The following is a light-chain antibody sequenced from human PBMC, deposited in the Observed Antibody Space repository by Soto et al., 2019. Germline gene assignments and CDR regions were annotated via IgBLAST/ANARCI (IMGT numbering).Light chain of an antibody. Sequence: EIVLTQSPGTLSLSPGERATLSCRASQSVSSSYLAWYQQKPGQAPRLLIYGASSRATGIQGRFSGSGSGTDFTLTIRRLEPEDVAVYYCKQYGSSPVTFGQGTKVDIK. J-gene: IGKJ1*01. V-gene: IGKV3-20*01. CDR1: QSVSSSY. CDR3: KQYGSSPVT. CDR2: GAS.